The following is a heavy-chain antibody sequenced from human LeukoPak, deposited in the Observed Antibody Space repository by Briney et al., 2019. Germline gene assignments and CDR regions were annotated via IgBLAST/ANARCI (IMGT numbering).Heavy chain of an antibody. CDR1: GYTFTSYG. V-gene: IGHV1-18*01. J-gene: IGHJ4*02. CDR2: ISAYNGNT. D-gene: IGHD3-10*01. CDR3: ASLLQERFGEDGDYYFDY. Sequence: ASVKVSCKASGYTFTSYGISWVRQAPGQGLEWMGWISAYNGNTNYAQKLQGRVTMTTDTSTSTAYMELRSLRSDDTAVYYCASLLQERFGEDGDYYFDYWGQGTLVTVSS.